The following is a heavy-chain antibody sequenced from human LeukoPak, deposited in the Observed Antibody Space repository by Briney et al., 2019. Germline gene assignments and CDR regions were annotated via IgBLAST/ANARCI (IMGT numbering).Heavy chain of an antibody. D-gene: IGHD5-18*01. CDR1: GGTFSSYA. CDR2: IIPIFGTA. V-gene: IGHV1-69*06. J-gene: IGHJ4*02. Sequence: EASVKVSCKVSGGTFSSYAISWVRQAPGQGLEWMGVIIPIFGTANYAQKFQGRVTITADKPTSTAYMELSSLRSEDTAVYYCARAVVDTAGFDYWGQGTLVTVSS. CDR3: ARAVVDTAGFDY.